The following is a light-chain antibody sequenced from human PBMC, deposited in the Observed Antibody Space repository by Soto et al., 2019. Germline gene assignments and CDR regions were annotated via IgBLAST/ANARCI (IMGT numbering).Light chain of an antibody. V-gene: IGLV2-14*03. Sequence: QSVLTQPASVSGSPGQSITISCTGTSSDVRGHHFVSWYQQLPGKAPKVIIDDVSDRPSGVSDRFSGSKSGNTASLTISGLQADDEADYYCSSFSSSSTLYLFGGGTKVTVL. CDR1: SSDVRGHHF. CDR2: DVS. J-gene: IGLJ1*01. CDR3: SSFSSSSTLYL.